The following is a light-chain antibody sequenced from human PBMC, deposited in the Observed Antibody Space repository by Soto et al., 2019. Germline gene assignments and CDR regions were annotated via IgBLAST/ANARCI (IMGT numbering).Light chain of an antibody. CDR1: QSISSW. CDR3: QQYNSYRT. Sequence: DIQMPDSPSTVSASVGDRVTITCRASQSISSWLAWYQQKPGKAPKLLIYDASSLESGVPSRFSGSGSGTEFTLTISSLQPDDFATYYCQQYNSYRTFGQGTKVDI. CDR2: DAS. V-gene: IGKV1-5*01. J-gene: IGKJ1*01.